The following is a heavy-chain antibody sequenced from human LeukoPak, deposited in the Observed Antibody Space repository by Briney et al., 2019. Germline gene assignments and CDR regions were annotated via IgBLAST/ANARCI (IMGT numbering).Heavy chain of an antibody. CDR1: GYTFTSYG. CDR2: ISAYDGNT. J-gene: IGHJ6*02. D-gene: IGHD2-2*01. V-gene: IGHV1-18*01. Sequence: ASVKVSCKASGYTFTSYGIRWVRQAPGQGLEWMGWISAYDGNTNYAQKLQGRVTMTTDTSTSTAYMELRSLRSDDTAVYYCARDYFSSTSCYLGPYYYYGMDVWGQGTTVTVSS. CDR3: ARDYFSSTSCYLGPYYYYGMDV.